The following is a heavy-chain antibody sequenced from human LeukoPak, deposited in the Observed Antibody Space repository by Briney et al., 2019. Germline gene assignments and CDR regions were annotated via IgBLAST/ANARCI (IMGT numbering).Heavy chain of an antibody. V-gene: IGHV1-58*02. CDR2: IVVGSGNT. J-gene: IGHJ6*02. CDR3: ARGTCTSCYTGHYYYGMDV. D-gene: IGHD2-2*02. CDR1: GFTFTSSA. Sequence: SVKVSCKASGFTFTSSAMQWVRQARGQRLEWIGWIVVGSGNTNYAQKFQERVTITRNTSISTAYMELSSLRSEDTAVYYCARGTCTSCYTGHYYYGMDVWGQGTTVTVSS.